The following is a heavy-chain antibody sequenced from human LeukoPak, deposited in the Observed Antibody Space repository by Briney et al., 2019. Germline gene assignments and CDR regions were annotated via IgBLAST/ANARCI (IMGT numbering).Heavy chain of an antibody. CDR3: AREVVGYVWGSYRPRVFDY. J-gene: IGHJ4*02. Sequence: GGSLRLSCAASGFTVSSNYMSWVRQAPGKGLEWVSVICSGGSTYYADSVKGRFTISRDNSNNMLFLQMNSLRAEDTAVYHCAREVVGYVWGSYRPRVFDYWGQGTLVTVSS. CDR1: GFTVSSNY. CDR2: ICSGGST. D-gene: IGHD3-16*02. V-gene: IGHV3-66*02.